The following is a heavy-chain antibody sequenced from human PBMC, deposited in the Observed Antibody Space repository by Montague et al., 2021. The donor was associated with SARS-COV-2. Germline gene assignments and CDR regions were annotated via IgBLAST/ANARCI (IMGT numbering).Heavy chain of an antibody. V-gene: IGHV4-34*01. CDR2: INQSGRT. Sequence: SETLSLTCAVSGGSFSGYYWSWIRQPPEPGLERNGEINQSGRTNTNPYLTRRVLLTVYTSKIQFSLKLSSVTAADTAVYYCARRGSSVWGVTVSDEFDYWGQGILVTVSS. CDR1: GGSFSGYY. J-gene: IGHJ4*02. CDR3: ARRGSSVWGVTVSDEFDY. D-gene: IGHD3-10*01.